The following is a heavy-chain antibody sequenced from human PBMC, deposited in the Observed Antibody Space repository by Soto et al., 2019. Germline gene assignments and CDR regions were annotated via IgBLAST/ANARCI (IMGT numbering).Heavy chain of an antibody. CDR2: ISEGGGTT. CDR3: AKGGYRHAYD. CDR1: GFAFSRSA. Sequence: EVQLLESGGGLIQPGGSLRLSCAASGFAFSRSAMAWVRQAPEKGLEWVSSISEGGGTTFYAASVEGRFTISRDNSKNTLYLQMNSVRADATAVYYCAKGGYRHAYDWGRGTLVTVSS. D-gene: IGHD3-16*01. J-gene: IGHJ4*02. V-gene: IGHV3-23*01.